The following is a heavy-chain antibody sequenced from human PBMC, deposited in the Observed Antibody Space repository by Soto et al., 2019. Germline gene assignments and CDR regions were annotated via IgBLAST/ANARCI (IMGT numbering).Heavy chain of an antibody. CDR3: ARDQLYYNDISGRPLNAFDV. CDR1: GFTFRNYG. D-gene: IGHD3-22*01. V-gene: IGHV3-48*01. Sequence: EVDLVESGGGLVQSGGSLRLSCAASGFTFRNYGMNWVRQAPGKGLEWDSYIGIGSSTKYYADSVKGRFTISRDNAKNSLYLQMNSLRAEDTAVYYCARDQLYYNDISGRPLNAFDVWGQGTIVTVSS. CDR2: IGIGSSTK. J-gene: IGHJ3*01.